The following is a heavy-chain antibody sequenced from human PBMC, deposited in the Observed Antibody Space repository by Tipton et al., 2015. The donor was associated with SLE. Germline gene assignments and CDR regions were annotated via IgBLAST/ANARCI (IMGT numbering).Heavy chain of an antibody. CDR2: ISYSGST. V-gene: IGHV4-59*01. CDR3: ARVDVGYDSISGNYDWTLDP. D-gene: IGHD3-10*01. Sequence: TLSLTCTVSGGSISSYYWSWIRQPPGKGLEWIGYISYSGSTNYNPSLKRRVTISVDTSKNQFSLKLSSVTAADTAVYYCARVDVGYDSISGNYDWTLDPWGRGTLVTVSS. CDR1: GGSISSYY. J-gene: IGHJ2*01.